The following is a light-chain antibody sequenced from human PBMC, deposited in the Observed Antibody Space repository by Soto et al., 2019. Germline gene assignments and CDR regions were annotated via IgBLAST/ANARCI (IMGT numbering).Light chain of an antibody. CDR3: SSYTSGSTYV. Sequence: QSFLTQPASVSGSPGQSITISCTGTSSDVGGYRYVSWYQQHPGKAPKLMIYEVSNRPSGVSNRFSGSKSGNTASLTISGLQAEDEADYYCSSYTSGSTYVFGTGTKVTVL. CDR2: EVS. V-gene: IGLV2-14*01. J-gene: IGLJ1*01. CDR1: SSDVGGYRY.